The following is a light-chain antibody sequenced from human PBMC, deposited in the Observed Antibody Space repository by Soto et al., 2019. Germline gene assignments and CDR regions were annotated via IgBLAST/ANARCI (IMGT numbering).Light chain of an antibody. V-gene: IGLV2-14*01. Sequence: QSALTQPASVSGSPGQSITISCTGTRTDVGDFNYVSWYQQFPGKAPKVIIYDVSNRPSGVSSRFSGSKSGNTASLTISGLQPEDEADYYCCSYAARSTYVFGIGTKVTVL. CDR3: CSYAARSTYV. CDR2: DVS. CDR1: RTDVGDFNY. J-gene: IGLJ1*01.